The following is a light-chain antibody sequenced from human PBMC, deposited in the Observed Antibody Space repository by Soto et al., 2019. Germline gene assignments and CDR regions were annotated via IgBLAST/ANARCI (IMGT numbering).Light chain of an antibody. Sequence: QSVLTQPPSVSGAPGQRVTISCTGSSSNIGANYDVHWYQQFPGTAPKLLIYGNTNRPSGVPDRFSGSKSGTSASLAITGLQAEDEADYYCQSYDSSLSGFGVFGGGTKLTVL. CDR2: GNT. CDR3: QSYDSSLSGFGV. CDR1: SSNIGANYD. V-gene: IGLV1-40*01. J-gene: IGLJ3*02.